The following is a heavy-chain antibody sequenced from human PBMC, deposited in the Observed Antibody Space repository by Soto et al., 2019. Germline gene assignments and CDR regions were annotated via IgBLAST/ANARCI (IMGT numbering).Heavy chain of an antibody. CDR1: GGSIRSNNW. CDR3: ARVYSGSYSDY. J-gene: IGHJ4*02. CDR2: IFHSGST. V-gene: IGHV4-4*02. Sequence: PSDTLSLTCAVSGGSIRSNNWWSWVRQPPGKGLEWIGEIFHSGSTNYNPSLKTRVTISVDKSKNQFSLKLSSVTAADTAVYYCARVYSGSYSDYWGQGTLVTVS. D-gene: IGHD1-26*01.